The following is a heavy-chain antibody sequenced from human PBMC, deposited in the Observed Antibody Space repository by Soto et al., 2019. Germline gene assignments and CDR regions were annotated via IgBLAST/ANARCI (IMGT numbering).Heavy chain of an antibody. J-gene: IGHJ4*02. CDR3: VKGLGGILTGYFDY. Sequence: GGSLRLSCAASGFTFSSYAMSWVRQAPGKGLEWVSAISGSGGSTYYADSVKGRFTISRDNSKNTLYLQMNSLRAEDTAVYYCVKGLGGILTGYFDYWGQGTLVTVSS. CDR1: GFTFSSYA. V-gene: IGHV3-23*01. CDR2: ISGSGGST. D-gene: IGHD3-9*01.